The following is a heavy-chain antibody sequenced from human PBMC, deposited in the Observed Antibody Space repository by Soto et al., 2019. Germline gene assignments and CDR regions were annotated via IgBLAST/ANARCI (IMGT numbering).Heavy chain of an antibody. CDR1: GVSIRSYY. CDR3: ARLEGLATISYYFDF. J-gene: IGHJ4*02. V-gene: IGHV4-39*01. D-gene: IGHD3-9*01. Sequence: SETLSLTCTVSGVSIRSYYWSWIRQPPGKGLEWIGSIYYRGNTYYNPSLQTRVTISLDKSKSQFSLKLNSVTAADSAVYFCARLEGLATISYYFDFWGQGALVTVSS. CDR2: IYYRGNT.